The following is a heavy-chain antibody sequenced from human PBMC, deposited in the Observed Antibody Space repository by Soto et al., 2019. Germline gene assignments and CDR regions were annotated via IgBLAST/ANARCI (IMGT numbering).Heavy chain of an antibody. J-gene: IGHJ6*02. Sequence: PGESLKISCKGSGYSFTSYWISWVRQMPGKGLEWMGRIDPSDSYTNYSPSFRGHVTISADKSISTAXXXXXXXXASDTAMYYCXXPTATKLELSTAESDYYYYYGMDVWGQGTTVTVSS. CDR1: GYSFTSYW. V-gene: IGHV5-10-1*01. CDR2: IDPSDSYT. CDR3: XXPTATKLELSTAESDYYYYYGMDV. D-gene: IGHD1-7*01.